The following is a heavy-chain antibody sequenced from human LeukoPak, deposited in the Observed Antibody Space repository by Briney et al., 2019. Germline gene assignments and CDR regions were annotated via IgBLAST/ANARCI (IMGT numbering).Heavy chain of an antibody. CDR3: ARGVDSGGN. CDR1: GYTFIDFY. Sequence: ASVKVSCKPSGYTFIDFYIHWVRQAPGQGLEWMGWINPKSGDTNYAQKFRGRDTMTRDTSISTVYMELSSLRSDDTAVYYCARGVDSGGNWGQGTLVTVSS. V-gene: IGHV1-2*02. D-gene: IGHD1-26*01. CDR2: INPKSGDT. J-gene: IGHJ4*02.